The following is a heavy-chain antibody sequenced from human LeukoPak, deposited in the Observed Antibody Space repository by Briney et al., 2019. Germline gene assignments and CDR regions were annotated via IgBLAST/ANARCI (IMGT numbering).Heavy chain of an antibody. CDR1: GFTFSSYG. D-gene: IGHD2-2*01. J-gene: IGHJ3*02. CDR2: ISYDGSNK. Sequence: GGSLRLSCAASGFTFSSYGMHWVRQAPGKGLEWVAVISYDGSNKYYADSVKGRFTISRDNSKNTLYLQMNSLRAEDTAVYYCAKDSAGYCSSTSCSDDAFDIWGQGTMVTVSS. CDR3: AKDSAGYCSSTSCSDDAFDI. V-gene: IGHV3-30*18.